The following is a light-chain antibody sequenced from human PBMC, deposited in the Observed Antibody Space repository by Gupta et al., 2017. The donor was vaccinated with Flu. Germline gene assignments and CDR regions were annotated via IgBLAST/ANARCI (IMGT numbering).Light chain of an antibody. CDR3: CSDRDSGTLV. J-gene: IGLJ1*01. Sequence: QSALTQPASVSGSPGQSITISCTGTSTDIGSYDYVSWYQQHPGKAPKLIIFEVSDRPSGISSRFSASKSANTASLTISGRQAEDEADYYCCSDRDSGTLVFGTGTRVNV. V-gene: IGLV2-14*01. CDR1: STDIGSYDY. CDR2: EVS.